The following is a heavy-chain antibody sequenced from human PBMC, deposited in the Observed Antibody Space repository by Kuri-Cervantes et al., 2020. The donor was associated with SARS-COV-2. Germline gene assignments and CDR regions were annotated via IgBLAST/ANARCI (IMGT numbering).Heavy chain of an antibody. CDR3: ARAELRLIDY. CDR2: ISSSSYI. J-gene: IGHJ4*02. Sequence: GESLKISCAASGFTFSSYSMNWVRQAPGKGLEWVSSISSSSYIYYADSVKGRFTISRDNAKNSLYLQMNSLRAEDTAVYYCARAELRLIDYWGQGTLVTVSS. V-gene: IGHV3-21*01. CDR1: GFTFSSYS. D-gene: IGHD1-26*01.